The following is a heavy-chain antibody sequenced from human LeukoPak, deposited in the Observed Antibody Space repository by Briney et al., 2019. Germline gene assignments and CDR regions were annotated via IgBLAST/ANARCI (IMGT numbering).Heavy chain of an antibody. D-gene: IGHD4-17*01. Sequence: GGSLRLSCAASGFTVSSNYMSWVRQAPGKGLEWVSVIYSGGSTYYADSVKGRFTISRDNSKNTLYLQMNSLRAEDTAVYYCARVTAGGYGDYSPHFDLWGRGTLVTVSS. CDR2: IYSGGST. CDR3: ARVTAGGYGDYSPHFDL. J-gene: IGHJ2*01. V-gene: IGHV3-53*01. CDR1: GFTVSSNY.